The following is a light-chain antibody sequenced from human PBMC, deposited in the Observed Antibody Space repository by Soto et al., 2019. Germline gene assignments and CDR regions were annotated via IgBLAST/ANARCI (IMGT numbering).Light chain of an antibody. CDR3: QQYYSPQYT. J-gene: IGKJ2*01. Sequence: DIVMTQAPDSLAVSLGERATINCKSSQSVLYSSNNKNDLGWYQQKPGQPPKLLIYWASTRESGVPDRFSGSESGTDFNLTINSLQAEDVAVYYCQQYYSPQYTVGQGTKLEIK. CDR2: WAS. CDR1: QSVLYSSNNKND. V-gene: IGKV4-1*01.